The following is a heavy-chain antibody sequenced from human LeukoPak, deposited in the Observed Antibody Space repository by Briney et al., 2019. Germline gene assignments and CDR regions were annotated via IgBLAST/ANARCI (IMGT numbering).Heavy chain of an antibody. CDR3: ARGNYNYYYGMDV. V-gene: IGHV3-33*01. CDR1: GFTFSSYG. Sequence: GRSLRLSCAASGFTFSSYGMHWVRQAPGKGLEGVAVIWYDGSNKYSADSVKGRFTISRDNSKNTLSLQMNSLRAEDTAVYYCARGNYNYYYGMDVWGQGTTVTVSS. CDR2: IWYDGSNK. J-gene: IGHJ6*02.